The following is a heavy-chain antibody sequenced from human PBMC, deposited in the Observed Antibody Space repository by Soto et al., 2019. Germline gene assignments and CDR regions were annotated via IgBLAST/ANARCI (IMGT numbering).Heavy chain of an antibody. Sequence: GGSLRLSCAASGFTFSSSAMHWVRQAPGKGLEWVAVISYDGSNKYYADSVKGRFTISRENSKNTLYLQMNSLRAADTDVYYPAREYRTRLYFYGMDVWGQGTTATVS. D-gene: IGHD1-1*01. CDR1: GFTFSSSA. CDR3: AREYRTRLYFYGMDV. J-gene: IGHJ6*02. CDR2: ISYDGSNK. V-gene: IGHV3-30-3*01.